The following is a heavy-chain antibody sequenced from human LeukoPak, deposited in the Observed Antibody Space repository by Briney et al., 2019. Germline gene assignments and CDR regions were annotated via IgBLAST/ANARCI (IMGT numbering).Heavy chain of an antibody. D-gene: IGHD3-3*01. CDR1: GYTFTSYG. V-gene: IGHV1-18*01. CDR2: ISAYNGNT. Sequence: ASVKVSCKASGYTFTSYGIIWVRQAPGQGLEWMGWISAYNGNTNYAQKLQGRVTMTTDTSTSTAYMELRCLRSDDTAVYYCATWDYDFWSGYYLYWGQGTLVTVSS. J-gene: IGHJ4*02. CDR3: ATWDYDFWSGYYLY.